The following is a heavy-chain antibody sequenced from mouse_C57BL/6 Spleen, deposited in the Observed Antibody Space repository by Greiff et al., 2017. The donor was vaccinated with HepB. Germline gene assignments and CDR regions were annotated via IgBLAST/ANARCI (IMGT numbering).Heavy chain of an antibody. CDR2: ISSGSSTI. CDR1: GFTFSDYG. CDR3: AREDYYGSSYPFDY. V-gene: IGHV5-17*01. D-gene: IGHD1-1*01. J-gene: IGHJ2*01. Sequence: EVNVVESGGGLVKPGGSLKLSCAASGFTFSDYGMHWVRQAPEKGLEWVAYISSGSSTIYYADTVKGRFTISRDNAKNTPFLQMTSLRSEDTAMYYCAREDYYGSSYPFDYWGQGTTLTVSS.